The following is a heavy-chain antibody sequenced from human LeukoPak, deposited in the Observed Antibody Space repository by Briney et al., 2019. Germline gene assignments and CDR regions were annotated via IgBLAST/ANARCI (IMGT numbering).Heavy chain of an antibody. CDR2: INSDASSR. V-gene: IGHV3-74*03. J-gene: IGHJ4*02. Sequence: PGWALRLSCAASRLTFSNYWVHWVPDGPREGGVWASRINSDASSRTYAVSVKGRFTTPRDNAKNTLYLQMNSLRAEDTAVYYCASAASHRIAAGGDYGGQGTLVTVSS. D-gene: IGHD6-13*01. CDR1: RLTFSNYW. CDR3: ASAASHRIAAGGDY.